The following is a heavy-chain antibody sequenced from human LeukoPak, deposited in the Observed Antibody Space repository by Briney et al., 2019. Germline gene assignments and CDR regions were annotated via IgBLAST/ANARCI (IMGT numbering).Heavy chain of an antibody. V-gene: IGHV4-59*01. CDR3: ARATIAVAGPNLVSYYSYGTDV. J-gene: IGHJ6*02. D-gene: IGHD6-19*01. CDR1: GGSSSSYY. CDR2: IYYSGST. Sequence: SVTLSLTCTVSGGSSSSYYWSWLRQPPGKGLEWIGYIYYSGSTNYNPSLKSRVTISVDTSKNQFSLKLSSVTAADTAVYYCARATIAVAGPNLVSYYSYGTDVWDQGTTVTVSS.